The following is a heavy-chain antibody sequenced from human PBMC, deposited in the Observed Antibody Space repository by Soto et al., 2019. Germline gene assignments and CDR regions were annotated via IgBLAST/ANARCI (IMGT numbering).Heavy chain of an antibody. CDR3: ARILWNYNWNYVIGTDV. CDR2: IDWDDDK. CDR1: GFSLRTSGMC. V-gene: IGHV2-70*01. D-gene: IGHD1-7*01. Sequence: YAPTLVNPTQTLTLTCTFTGFSLRTSGMCVSCIGRPPGKALEWLALIDWDDDKYYSTSLKXRLTISKDTSKNQVVLTMTNMDPVNTATYYCARILWNYNWNYVIGTDVGGQGTTVTVSS. J-gene: IGHJ6*02.